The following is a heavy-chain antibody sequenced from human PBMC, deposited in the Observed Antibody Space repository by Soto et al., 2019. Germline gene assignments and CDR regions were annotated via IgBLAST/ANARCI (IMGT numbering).Heavy chain of an antibody. J-gene: IGHJ5*02. D-gene: IGHD2-2*01. V-gene: IGHV3-23*01. CDR2: ISGSGGST. Sequence: RFPRLSCEASGWTVSSYAMSWVRPNTGKGLEWVSAISGSGGSTYYADSVKGRFTISRDNSKNTLYLQMNSLRAEDTAVYYCAKGRYCSSTSCSLWYNWFDPWGQGTLGTV. CDR1: GWTVSSYA. CDR3: AKGRYCSSTSCSLWYNWFDP.